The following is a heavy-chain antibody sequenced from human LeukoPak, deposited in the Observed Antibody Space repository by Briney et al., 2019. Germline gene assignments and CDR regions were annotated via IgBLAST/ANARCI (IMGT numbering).Heavy chain of an antibody. J-gene: IGHJ6*02. CDR2: IYTSGST. CDR3: ARHPQSINYYYGMDV. V-gene: IGHV4-4*07. CDR1: GGSISSYY. D-gene: IGHD3-10*01. Sequence: PSETLSLTCTVSGGSISSYYWSWIRQPAGKGLEWIGRIYTSGSTNYNPSLKSRVTMSVDTSKNQFSLKLSSVTAADTAVYYCARHPQSINYYYGMDVWGQGTTVTVSS.